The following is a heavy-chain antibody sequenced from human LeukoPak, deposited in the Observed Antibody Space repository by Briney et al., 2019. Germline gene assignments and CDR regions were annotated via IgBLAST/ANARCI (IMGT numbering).Heavy chain of an antibody. J-gene: IGHJ4*02. V-gene: IGHV3-73*01. CDR2: IRSKAYIYAT. D-gene: IGHD2-2*01. CDR1: GFTFSRYG. Sequence: PGQSLRLSCAASGFTFSRYGMHWVRQAPGKGLEWVGRIRSKAYIYATAYAASVKGRFTISRDDSKNTAFLQVDSLKTEDTAVYYCSRPCSNSCSSYGDYWGQGTLVTVSS. CDR3: SRPCSNSCSSYGDY.